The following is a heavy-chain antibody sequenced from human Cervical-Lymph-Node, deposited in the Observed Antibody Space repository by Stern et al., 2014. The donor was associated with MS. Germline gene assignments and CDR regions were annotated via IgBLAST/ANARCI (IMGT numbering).Heavy chain of an antibody. CDR3: ARGLGPDIAVAGILSNKGETDY. J-gene: IGHJ4*02. D-gene: IGHD6-19*01. CDR2: MNPNSGNT. Sequence: QVQLVQSGAEVKKPGASVKVSCKASGYTFTSYDINWVRQATGQGLEWMGWMNPNSGNTGYAQKFQGRVTMTRNTSISTAYMELSSLRSEDTAVYYCARGLGPDIAVAGILSNKGETDYWGQGTLVTVSS. CDR1: GYTFTSYD. V-gene: IGHV1-8*01.